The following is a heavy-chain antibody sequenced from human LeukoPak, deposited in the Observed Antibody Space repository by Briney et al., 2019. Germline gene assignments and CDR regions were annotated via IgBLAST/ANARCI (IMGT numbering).Heavy chain of an antibody. J-gene: IGHJ3*02. V-gene: IGHV3-23*01. CDR1: GFTFSSYA. CDR3: AKGTGVRGALGAFDI. CDR2: ISGSGGST. D-gene: IGHD3-10*01. Sequence: GGSLRLSCAASGFTFSSYAMSWVRQAPGKGLEWVSAISGSGGSTYYADFVKGRFTISRDNSKNTLYLQMNSLRAEDTAVYYCAKGTGVRGALGAFDIWGQGTMVTVSS.